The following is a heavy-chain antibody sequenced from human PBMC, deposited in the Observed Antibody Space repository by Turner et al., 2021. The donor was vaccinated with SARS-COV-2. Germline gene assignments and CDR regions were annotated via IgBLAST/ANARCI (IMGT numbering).Heavy chain of an antibody. J-gene: IGHJ4*02. D-gene: IGHD6-13*01. Sequence: QVQMAESGGGVVQPGRSLRLSRAASGFTFSSYGMHWVRQAPGKGLEWVAVISYDGSNKYYADSVKGRFTISRDNSKNTLYLQMNSLRAEDTAVYYCAKDMEQLVPLFDYWGQGTLVTVSS. CDR2: ISYDGSNK. CDR3: AKDMEQLVPLFDY. CDR1: GFTFSSYG. V-gene: IGHV3-30*18.